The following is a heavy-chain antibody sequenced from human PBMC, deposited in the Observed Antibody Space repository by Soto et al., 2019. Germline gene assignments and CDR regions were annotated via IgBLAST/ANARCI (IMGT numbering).Heavy chain of an antibody. CDR1: GFTFSNYE. J-gene: IGHJ6*02. V-gene: IGHV3-48*03. CDR3: ARDPAIYSGKFDYGLDV. CDR2: IGTRGRTI. D-gene: IGHD4-4*01. Sequence: GGSLRLSCAASGFTFSNYEMNWVRQAPGKGLEWVSYIGTRGRTIYYADSVKGRFTISRDNAKNSLYLQMNSLRAEDTAVYYCARDPAIYSGKFDYGLDVWGQGTTVTVSS.